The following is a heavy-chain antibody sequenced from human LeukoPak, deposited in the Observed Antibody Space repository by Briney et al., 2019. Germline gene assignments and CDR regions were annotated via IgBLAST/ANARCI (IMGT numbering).Heavy chain of an antibody. CDR3: VKDIGSFGESYYYYGMDV. CDR2: ISWNSGSI. CDR1: GFTFDDYA. V-gene: IGHV3-9*01. J-gene: IGHJ6*02. Sequence: GRSLRLSCAASGFTFDDYAMHWVRQAPGKGLEWVSGISWNSGSIGYADSAKGRFTISRDNAKNSLYLQMNSLRAEDTALYYCVKDIGSFGESYYYYGMDVWGQGTTVTVSS. D-gene: IGHD3-10*01.